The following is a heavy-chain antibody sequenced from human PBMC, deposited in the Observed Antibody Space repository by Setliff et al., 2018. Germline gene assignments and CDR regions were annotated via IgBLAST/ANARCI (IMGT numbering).Heavy chain of an antibody. Sequence: SETLSLPCTVTGGSFDSGTHYWSWIRQPAGKVPEWIGLIQGTGNTNYNPSLQSRDTISIDTSKNQISLKITSVTAADTALYSCAGTPARGTTWLSPFDYWGQGIQGTVSS. CDR3: AGTPARGTTWLSPFDY. J-gene: IGHJ4*02. CDR2: IQGTGNT. V-gene: IGHV4-61*02. CDR1: GGSFDSGTHY. D-gene: IGHD3-9*01.